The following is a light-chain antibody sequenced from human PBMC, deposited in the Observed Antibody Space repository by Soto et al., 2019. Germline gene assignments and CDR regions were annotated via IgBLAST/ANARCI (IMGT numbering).Light chain of an antibody. Sequence: QSALTQPASVSGSPGQSITISCTGTSNDVGAYDYVSWYQQHPGKPPKLMIFEVRNRPSGVSSRFSGSRSGNTASLTISGLQAEDEADYYWSSYTTMSTKVFGTGTKLTVL. CDR3: SSYTTMSTKV. J-gene: IGLJ1*01. CDR2: EVR. CDR1: SNDVGAYDY. V-gene: IGLV2-14*01.